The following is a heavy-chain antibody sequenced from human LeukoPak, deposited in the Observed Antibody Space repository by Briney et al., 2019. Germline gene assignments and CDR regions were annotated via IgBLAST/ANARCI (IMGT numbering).Heavy chain of an antibody. CDR1: GYTFTGYY. CDR3: GRGARKGFAAAGAVVDC. V-gene: IGHV1-2*02. CDR2: INPNSGGT. Sequence: GASVKVSCKASGYTFTGYYIHWVRQAPGQGLEWMGWINPNSGGTNYAQKFQDRVTMTRDTSITTADMELSRLRSDDTAVYYCGRGARKGFAAAGAVVDCWGQGTLVTVSS. D-gene: IGHD6-13*01. J-gene: IGHJ4*02.